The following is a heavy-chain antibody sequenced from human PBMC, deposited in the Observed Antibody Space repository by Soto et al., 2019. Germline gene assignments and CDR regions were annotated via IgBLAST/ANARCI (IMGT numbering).Heavy chain of an antibody. D-gene: IGHD3-22*01. CDR2: IWYDGSNK. CDR3: ARDYYDSSGPFDI. CDR1: GFTFSSYG. J-gene: IGHJ3*02. Sequence: PGGSLRLSXAASGFTFSSYGMHWVRQAPGKGLEWVAVIWYDGSNKYYADSVKGRFTISRDNSKNTLYLQMNSLRAEDTAVYYCARDYYDSSGPFDIWGQGTMVTVSS. V-gene: IGHV3-33*01.